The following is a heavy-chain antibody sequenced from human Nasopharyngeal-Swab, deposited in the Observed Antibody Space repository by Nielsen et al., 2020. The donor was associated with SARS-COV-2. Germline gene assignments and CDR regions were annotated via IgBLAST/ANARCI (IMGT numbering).Heavy chain of an antibody. CDR2: INTNTGNP. Sequence: ASVKVSCKASGGTFSSYAISWVRQAPGQGLEWMGWINTNTGNPTYAQGFAGRFVFSLDTSVSTAYLQISSLKTEDTAVYYCAREDDYADYYWFDPWGQGTLVTVSS. J-gene: IGHJ5*02. D-gene: IGHD4-17*01. CDR3: AREDDYADYYWFDP. V-gene: IGHV7-4-1*02. CDR1: GGTFSSYA.